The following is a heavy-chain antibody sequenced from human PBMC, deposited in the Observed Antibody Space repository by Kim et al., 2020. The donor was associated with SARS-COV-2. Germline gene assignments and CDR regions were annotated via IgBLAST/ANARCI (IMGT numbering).Heavy chain of an antibody. CDR3: ARDLGGPPPILGVMGSSYFGYYYGMDV. CDR2: INPSGGST. V-gene: IGHV1-46*01. J-gene: IGHJ6*02. Sequence: ASVKVSCKASGYTFTSYYMHWVRQAPGQGLEWMGIINPSGGSTSYAQKFQGRVTMTRDTSTSTVYMELSSLRSEDTAVYYCARDLGGPPPILGVMGSSYFGYYYGMDVWGQGTTVTVSS. CDR1: GYTFTSYY. D-gene: IGHD3-16*01.